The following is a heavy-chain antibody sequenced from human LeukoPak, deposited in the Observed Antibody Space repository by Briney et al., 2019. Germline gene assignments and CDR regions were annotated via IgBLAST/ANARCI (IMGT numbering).Heavy chain of an antibody. V-gene: IGHV1-18*01. Sequence: ASVKVSCKASGYTFTSYGISWVRQAPGQGLEWMGWISAYNGNTNYAQKLQGRVTMTRDTSISTAYMELSRLRSDDTAVYYCARDRLVAVAGTPNWFDPWGQGTLVTVSS. CDR2: ISAYNGNT. CDR1: GYTFTSYG. CDR3: ARDRLVAVAGTPNWFDP. J-gene: IGHJ5*02. D-gene: IGHD6-19*01.